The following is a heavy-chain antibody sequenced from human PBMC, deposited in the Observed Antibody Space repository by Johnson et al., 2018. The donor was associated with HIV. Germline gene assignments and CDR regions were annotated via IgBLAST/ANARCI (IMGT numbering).Heavy chain of an antibody. CDR3: AKQWGVRANGDQENDAFDI. D-gene: IGHD4-17*01. V-gene: IGHV3-11*04. CDR1: GFSFGDYY. CDR2: ISSDGSTI. Sequence: QVQLVESGGGLVKPGGSLKLSCAASGFSFGDYYMSWIRQAPGKGLEWISYISSDGSTIDYADSVKGRFTISRDNANNSLYLQMNSLRAEDTAVYYCAKQWGVRANGDQENDAFDIWGQGTMVTVSS. J-gene: IGHJ3*02.